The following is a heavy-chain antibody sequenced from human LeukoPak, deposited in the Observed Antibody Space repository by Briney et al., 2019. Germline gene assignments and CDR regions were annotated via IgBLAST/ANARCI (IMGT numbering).Heavy chain of an antibody. CDR3: ARAPSWYPYNWFDP. V-gene: IGHV4-34*01. Sequence: SETLSLTCAVYGGSFSGYYWSWIRQPPGKGLEWIGEINHSGSTNYNPPLKSRVTISVDTSKNQFSLKLSSVTAADTAVYYCARAPSWYPYNWFDPWGQGTLVTVSS. D-gene: IGHD6-13*01. CDR2: INHSGST. J-gene: IGHJ5*02. CDR1: GGSFSGYY.